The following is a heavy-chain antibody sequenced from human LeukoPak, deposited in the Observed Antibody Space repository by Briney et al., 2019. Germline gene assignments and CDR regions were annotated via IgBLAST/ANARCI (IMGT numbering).Heavy chain of an antibody. CDR3: AKEAMYCRTDTRCHLH. Sequence: GGSLRLSCAASGFTFSSYAMSWVRQAPGKGLEWVSAISGSGGSTYYADSVKGRFTISRDNSENTLYLQMNSLRAEDTAVYYCAKEAMYCRTDTRCHLHWGQGTLVTVSS. D-gene: IGHD2-2*01. CDR1: GFTFSSYA. CDR2: ISGSGGST. J-gene: IGHJ4*02. V-gene: IGHV3-23*01.